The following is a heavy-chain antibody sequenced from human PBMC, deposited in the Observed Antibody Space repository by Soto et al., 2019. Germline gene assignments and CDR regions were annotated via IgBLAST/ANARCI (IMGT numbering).Heavy chain of an antibody. D-gene: IGHD6-6*01. Sequence: SLRLSCAASGFTFSSYGMHWVRQAPGKGLEWVAVIWYDGSNKYYADSVKGRFTISRDNSKNTLYLQMNSLRAEDTAVYYCAREYSSSSGFDYWGQGTLVTVSS. CDR3: AREYSSSSGFDY. CDR1: GFTFSSYG. V-gene: IGHV3-33*01. J-gene: IGHJ4*02. CDR2: IWYDGSNK.